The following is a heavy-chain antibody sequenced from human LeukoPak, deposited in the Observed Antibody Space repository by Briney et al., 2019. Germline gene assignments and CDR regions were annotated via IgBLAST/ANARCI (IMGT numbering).Heavy chain of an antibody. V-gene: IGHV3-30*04. Sequence: GRSLRLSCAASGFTFSSYAMHWVRQAPGKGLEWVAVISYDGSNRYYADSVKGRFTISRYNSKNTLYLQMNSLRGEDKAVYYCARDYLPPEYYYGSGSYYNLPLGYWGQGTLVTVSS. D-gene: IGHD3-10*01. J-gene: IGHJ4*02. CDR1: GFTFSSYA. CDR2: ISYDGSNR. CDR3: ARDYLPPEYYYGSGSYYNLPLGY.